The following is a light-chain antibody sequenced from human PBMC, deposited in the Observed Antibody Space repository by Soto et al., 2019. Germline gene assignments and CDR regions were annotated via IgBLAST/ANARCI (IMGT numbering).Light chain of an antibody. Sequence: EIVLTQSPGTLSLSPGERATLSCRASQSVSSSYLAWYQQKPGQAPRLLIYGASSRATGIPDRFSGSGSGTDFTLTISRLEPEDLAVYYCQQYGSSCWTFGQGTKVEI. V-gene: IGKV3-20*01. CDR1: QSVSSSY. J-gene: IGKJ1*01. CDR2: GAS. CDR3: QQYGSSCWT.